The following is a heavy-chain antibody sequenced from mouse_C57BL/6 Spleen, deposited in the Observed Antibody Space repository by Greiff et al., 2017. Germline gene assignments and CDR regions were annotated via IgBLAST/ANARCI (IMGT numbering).Heavy chain of an antibody. CDR3: ARGMVTYFDY. CDR2: INPSTGGT. V-gene: IGHV1-42*01. D-gene: IGHD2-3*01. Sequence: VQLKQSGPELVKPGASVKISCKASGYSFTGYYMNWVKQSPEKSLEWIGEINPSTGGTTYNQKFKAKATLTVDKSSSTAYMQLKSLTSEDSAVYYCARGMVTYFDYWGQGTTLTVSS. CDR1: GYSFTGYY. J-gene: IGHJ2*01.